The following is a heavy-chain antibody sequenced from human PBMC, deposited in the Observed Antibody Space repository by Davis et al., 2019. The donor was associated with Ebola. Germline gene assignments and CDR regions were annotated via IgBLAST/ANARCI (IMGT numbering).Heavy chain of an antibody. D-gene: IGHD2-15*01. CDR2: INAGNGNT. Sequence: SVNVSCKASRYTFTSYALHWVRQAPGQRFEWMGWINAGNGNTKYSQKFQGRVTITRDTSASTAYMELSSLRSEDTAVYYCARGDIVVVVAATLFDPWGQGTLVTVSS. V-gene: IGHV1-3*01. CDR3: ARGDIVVVVAATLFDP. J-gene: IGHJ5*02. CDR1: RYTFTSYA.